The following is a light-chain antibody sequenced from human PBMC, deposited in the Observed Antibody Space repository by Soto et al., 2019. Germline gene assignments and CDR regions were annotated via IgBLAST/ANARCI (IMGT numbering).Light chain of an antibody. Sequence: QSVLTQPPSISGAPGLRVTISCTGSSTNIGAGYDVHWYQQLPGAAPKLLIYGDNKRPSGVPDRFSTSKSGTSASLVITRLQAEDEADYYCQSYDHRLSGSWIFGGGTKLTGL. V-gene: IGLV1-40*01. J-gene: IGLJ2*01. CDR1: STNIGAGYD. CDR3: QSYDHRLSGSWI. CDR2: GDN.